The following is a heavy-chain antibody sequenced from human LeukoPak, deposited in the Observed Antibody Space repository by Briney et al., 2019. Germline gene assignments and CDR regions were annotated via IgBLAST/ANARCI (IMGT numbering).Heavy chain of an antibody. Sequence: ASVKVSCKASGGTFSSYAISWVRQAPGQGLEWMGGIIPIFGTANYAQKFQGRVTITADKSTSTAYMELSSLRSEDTAVYYCAREYSSGESYAFDNWGQGTMVTVSS. CDR1: GGTFSSYA. D-gene: IGHD6-19*01. J-gene: IGHJ3*02. CDR3: AREYSSGESYAFDN. CDR2: IIPIFGTA. V-gene: IGHV1-69*06.